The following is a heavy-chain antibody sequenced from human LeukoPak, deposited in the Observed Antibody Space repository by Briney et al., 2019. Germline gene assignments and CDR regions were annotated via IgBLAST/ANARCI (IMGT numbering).Heavy chain of an antibody. J-gene: IGHJ4*02. Sequence: SETLSLTCAVSGYSISSGYYWGWIRQPPGKGLEWIGSIYHSGSTYYNPSLKSRVTISVDTSRNQFSLKLSSVTAADTAVYYCARLIPRFDYWGQGTLVTVSS. CDR2: IYHSGST. V-gene: IGHV4-38-2*01. CDR1: GYSISSGYY. CDR3: ARLIPRFDY.